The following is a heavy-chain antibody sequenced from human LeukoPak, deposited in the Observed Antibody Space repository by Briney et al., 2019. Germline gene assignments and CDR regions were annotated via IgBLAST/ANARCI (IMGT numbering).Heavy chain of an antibody. CDR3: AKKRGSYNSPSPYYFDY. Sequence: GGSLRLSCAASGFTFSSYAMRWVRQAPGKGLEWVSAISGSGGSTYYADSVKGRFTISRDNSKNTLYLQMNSLRAEDTAVYYCAKKRGSYNSPSPYYFDYWGQGTLVTVSS. CDR2: ISGSGGST. V-gene: IGHV3-23*01. CDR1: GFTFSSYA. D-gene: IGHD1-26*01. J-gene: IGHJ4*02.